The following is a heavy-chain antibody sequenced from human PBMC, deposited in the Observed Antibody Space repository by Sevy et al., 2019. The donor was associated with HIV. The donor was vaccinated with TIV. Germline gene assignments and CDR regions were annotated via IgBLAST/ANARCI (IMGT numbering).Heavy chain of an antibody. Sequence: GGSLRLSCAASGFIFSDFYMSWVRQAPGKGLEWISYISSRGSTIYYADSVKGRFTISRDNAKNSLYLQMNSLTAEDTAGYYCARVHVVVEPLANYGMDVWGQGTTVTVSS. V-gene: IGHV3-11*01. CDR1: GFIFSDFY. CDR2: ISSRGSTI. D-gene: IGHD2-2*01. J-gene: IGHJ6*02. CDR3: ARVHVVVEPLANYGMDV.